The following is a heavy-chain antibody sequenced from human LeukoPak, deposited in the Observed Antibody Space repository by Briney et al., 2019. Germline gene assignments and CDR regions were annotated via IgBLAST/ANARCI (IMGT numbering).Heavy chain of an antibody. D-gene: IGHD5-18*01. CDR1: GGSISSSSYY. Sequence: PSETLSLTCTVSGGSISSSSYYWSWIRQPPGKGLEWIGEINHSGSTNYNPSLKSRVTISVDTSKNQFSLKLSSVTAADTAVYYCARGWLERGYSYPYYWGQGTLVTVSS. CDR3: ARGWLERGYSYPYY. J-gene: IGHJ4*02. CDR2: INHSGST. V-gene: IGHV4-39*07.